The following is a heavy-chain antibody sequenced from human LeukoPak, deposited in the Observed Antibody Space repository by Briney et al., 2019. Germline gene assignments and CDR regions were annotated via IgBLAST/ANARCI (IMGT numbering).Heavy chain of an antibody. V-gene: IGHV1-8*03. CDR3: SRGGYSGSYSDY. CDR2: MNPNSGNT. CDR1: GYTFTSYD. J-gene: IGHJ4*02. D-gene: IGHD1-26*01. Sequence: ASVKVSCKASGYTFTSYDINWVRQATGQGLEWMGWMNPNSGNTGYAQKFQGRVTITRNTSISTAYMELSSLRSEDTAVYYCSRGGYSGSYSDYWGQGTLVTVSS.